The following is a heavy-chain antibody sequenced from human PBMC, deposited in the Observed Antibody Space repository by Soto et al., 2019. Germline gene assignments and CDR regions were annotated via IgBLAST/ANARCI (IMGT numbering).Heavy chain of an antibody. CDR2: ISSDGSSY. CDR3: AKDRCLAESGTWSHYYYGMDV. D-gene: IGHD1-26*01. V-gene: IGHV3-30*18. J-gene: IGHJ6*02. Sequence: QVQLLESGGGVVQPGRSLRLSCVASGFTLTNNGMHWVRQAPGQGLEWVAVISSDGSSYYYGDSVRGRFTISRDTSKNTLFLEMNRLTTADTAVYYCAKDRCLAESGTWSHYYYGMDVWGQGTSVTVS. CDR1: GFTLTNNG.